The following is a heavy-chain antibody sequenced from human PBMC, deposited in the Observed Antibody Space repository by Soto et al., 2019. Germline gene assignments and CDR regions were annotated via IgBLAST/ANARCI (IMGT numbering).Heavy chain of an antibody. CDR1: GGSISSYY. D-gene: IGHD2-21*01. CDR2: IYYSGST. V-gene: IGHV4-59*01. J-gene: IGHJ4*02. Sequence: SKTLSLTCTVSGGSISSYYWSWIRQPPGKGLEWIGYIYYSGSTNYNPSLKSRVTISVDTSKNQFSLKLSSVTAADTAVYYCARVGEGYLIAPYFDYWGQGTLVTVSS. CDR3: ARVGEGYLIAPYFDY.